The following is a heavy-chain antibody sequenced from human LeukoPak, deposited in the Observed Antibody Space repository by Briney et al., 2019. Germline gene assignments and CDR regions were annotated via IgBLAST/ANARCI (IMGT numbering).Heavy chain of an antibody. CDR3: ARNNGMDV. CDR2: VNRDGSET. J-gene: IGHJ4*02. Sequence: GGSLRLSCAASGFALSSHWMTWVRQVPGRGPEWVANVNRDGSETYYLDSVKGRFTISKDNAKNSLYLQMNSLRAEDTALYHCARNNGMDVWGQGTLVTVSS. D-gene: IGHD2-8*01. CDR1: GFALSSHW. V-gene: IGHV3-7*03.